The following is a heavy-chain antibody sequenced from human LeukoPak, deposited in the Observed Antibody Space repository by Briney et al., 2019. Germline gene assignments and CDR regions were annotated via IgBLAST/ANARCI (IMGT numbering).Heavy chain of an antibody. J-gene: IGHJ4*02. CDR3: ARIFYWNDLYYFDY. Sequence: ASVKVSCKASGYTFTGYFMHWVRQAPGQGLEWMGWINPNSGGTDYAQNFQGRVTMTRDTSISTAYMELSGLRSDDTAVYYCARIFYWNDLYYFDYWGQGTLVTVSS. CDR1: GYTFTGYF. CDR2: INPNSGGT. D-gene: IGHD1-1*01. V-gene: IGHV1-2*02.